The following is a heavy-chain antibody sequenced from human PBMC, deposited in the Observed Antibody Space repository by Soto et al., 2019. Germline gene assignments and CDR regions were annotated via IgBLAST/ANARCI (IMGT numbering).Heavy chain of an antibody. CDR2: IVVGSGNT. Sequence: SVKVSCKASGFTFTSSAMQWVRQARGQRLEWIGWIVVGSGNTNYAQKSQERVTITRDMSTSTAYMELSSLRSEDTAVYDCSASPVLGDAFDIWGQGTMVTVSS. V-gene: IGHV1-58*02. CDR3: SASPVLGDAFDI. CDR1: GFTFTSSA. J-gene: IGHJ3*02.